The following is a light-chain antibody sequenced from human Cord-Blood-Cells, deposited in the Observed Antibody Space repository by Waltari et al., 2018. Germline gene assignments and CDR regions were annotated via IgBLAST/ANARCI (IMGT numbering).Light chain of an antibody. Sequence: QSALTQPRSVSGSPGQAVPISCTGTSSDAGGYNYVSWYQQHPGKAPKRMIYDVSKRPSGVPDRFSGSKSGNTAALTISGLQAEDEADYYCCSYAGSYTYVFGTGTKVTVL. CDR2: DVS. J-gene: IGLJ1*01. V-gene: IGLV2-11*01. CDR3: CSYAGSYTYV. CDR1: SSDAGGYNY.